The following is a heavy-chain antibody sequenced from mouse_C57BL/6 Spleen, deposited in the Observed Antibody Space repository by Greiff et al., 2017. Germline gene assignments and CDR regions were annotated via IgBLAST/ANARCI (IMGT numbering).Heavy chain of an antibody. CDR2: IWDDGST. J-gene: IGHJ4*01. Sequence: QVQLKESGPGLVAPSQSLSITCTVSGFSLTSYGVSWVRQPPGKGLEWLGVIWDDGSTNYHSALISRLSISKDNSKSQVILKLNSLRTDDTATYYCDRLLCGGYAKGYWGQGTSVTVST. D-gene: IGHD1-1*02. CDR1: GFSLTSYG. CDR3: DRLLCGGYAKGY. V-gene: IGHV2-3*01.